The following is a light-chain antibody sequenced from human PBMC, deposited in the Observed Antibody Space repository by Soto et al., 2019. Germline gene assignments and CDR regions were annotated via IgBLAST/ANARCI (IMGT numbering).Light chain of an antibody. V-gene: IGLV2-11*01. CDR1: ISDVGGYNY. CDR2: DVS. Sequence: QSALTQPRSVSGSPGQSVTISCTGTISDVGGYNYVSWYQQHPGKAPKLMIYDVSKRPSGVPDRFSGSKSGNTASLTISGLQAEDEADYYCCSYAGSYTFHYVFGTGTKVTVL. J-gene: IGLJ1*01. CDR3: CSYAGSYTFHYV.